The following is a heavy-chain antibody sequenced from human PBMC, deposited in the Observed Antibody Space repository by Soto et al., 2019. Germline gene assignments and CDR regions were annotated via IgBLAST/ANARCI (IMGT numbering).Heavy chain of an antibody. CDR3: ARVSSSWDYYYYYMDV. J-gene: IGHJ6*03. D-gene: IGHD6-13*01. V-gene: IGHV4-59*08. CDR1: GGSISGYY. Sequence: SETLSLTCTVSGGSISGYYWSWIRQPPGKGLEWIVYIYYSGSTNYNPSLKSRVTISIDTSKNQFSLKLSSVTAADTAVYYCARVSSSWDYYYYYMDVWGKGTTVTVSS. CDR2: IYYSGST.